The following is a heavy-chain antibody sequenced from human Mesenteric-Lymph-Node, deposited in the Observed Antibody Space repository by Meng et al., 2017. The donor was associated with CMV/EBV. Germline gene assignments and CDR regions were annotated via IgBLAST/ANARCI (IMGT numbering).Heavy chain of an antibody. CDR1: GFSFRDHW. Sequence: GESLKISCAASGFSFRDHWMSWVRQPPGKALEWVANIKYDGSEMYYVDSVRGRFTVSRDNAKNSLHLQMNSLRAEDTAVYYCARNKYSNYDRIDYWGQGTLVTVSS. D-gene: IGHD4-11*01. J-gene: IGHJ4*02. V-gene: IGHV3-7*01. CDR3: ARNKYSNYDRIDY. CDR2: IKYDGSEM.